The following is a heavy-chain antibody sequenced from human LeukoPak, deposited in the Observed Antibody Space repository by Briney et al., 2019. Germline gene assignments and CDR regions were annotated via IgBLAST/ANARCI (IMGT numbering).Heavy chain of an antibody. V-gene: IGHV3-48*04. Sequence: PGGSLRLSCAASGFTFSSYSMNWVRQAPGKGLEWVSYISSSSSTIYYADSVKGRFTISRDNAKNSLYLQMNSLRAEDTAVYYCARKAGYGDYGYNWFDPWGQGTLVTVSS. CDR2: ISSSSSTI. CDR1: GFTFSSYS. J-gene: IGHJ5*02. D-gene: IGHD4-17*01. CDR3: ARKAGYGDYGYNWFDP.